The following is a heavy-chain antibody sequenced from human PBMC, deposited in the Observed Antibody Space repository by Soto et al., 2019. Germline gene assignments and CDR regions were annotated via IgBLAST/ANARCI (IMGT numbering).Heavy chain of an antibody. CDR3: ASGINWDPGFDY. D-gene: IGHD7-27*01. V-gene: IGHV1-69*13. CDR2: VIPIFGTA. CDR1: GGTFSSYA. J-gene: IGHJ4*02. Sequence: SVKVSCKASGGTFSSYAISWVRQAPGQGLEWMGGVIPIFGTANYAQKFQGRVTITADESTSTAYMELSSLRSEDTAVYYCASGINWDPGFDYWGQGTLVTVSS.